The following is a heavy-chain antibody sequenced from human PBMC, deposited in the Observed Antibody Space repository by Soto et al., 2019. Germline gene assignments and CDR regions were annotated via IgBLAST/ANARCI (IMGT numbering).Heavy chain of an antibody. CDR3: ARSNYYNDFWSPYDY. V-gene: IGHV3-20*01. J-gene: IGHJ4*02. D-gene: IGHD3-3*01. Sequence: EVQLVESGGGVVRPGGSLRLSCAASGFTFDDYGMSWVREAPGKGLEWVAGVNWNGGSTGYADSVKGRFTISRDNAKNSLYLQMSSLRAEDTALYHCARSNYYNDFWSPYDYWGQETLVTVPS. CDR2: VNWNGGST. CDR1: GFTFDDYG.